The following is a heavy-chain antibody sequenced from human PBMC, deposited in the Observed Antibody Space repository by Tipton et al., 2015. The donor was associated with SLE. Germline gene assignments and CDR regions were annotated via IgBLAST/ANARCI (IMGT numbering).Heavy chain of an antibody. V-gene: IGHV3-53*01. J-gene: IGHJ4*02. D-gene: IGHD1-26*01. Sequence: GSLRLSCAASGFTVSSNYMSWVRQAPGKGLEWVSVIYSGGSTYYADSVKSRFTISRDNSKNTLYLQKNSLRAEDTAVYYCASGFSGSLGGYWGQGTLVTVSS. CDR1: GFTVSSNY. CDR3: ASGFSGSLGGY. CDR2: IYSGGST.